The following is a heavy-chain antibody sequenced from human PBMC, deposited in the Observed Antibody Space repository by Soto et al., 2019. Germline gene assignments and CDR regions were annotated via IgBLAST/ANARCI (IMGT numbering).Heavy chain of an antibody. CDR3: ARVGGGTVVITTGPCDY. J-gene: IGHJ4*02. CDR2: IIPILGIA. Sequence: QVQLVQSGAEVKKPGSSVKVSCKASGGTFSSYTISWVRQAPGQGLEWMGRIIPILGIANYAQKFQGRVTITADKSTSRAYMELSSLRSEDTAVYYCARVGGGTVVITTGPCDYWGQGTLVTVSS. V-gene: IGHV1-69*02. D-gene: IGHD3-22*01. CDR1: GGTFSSYT.